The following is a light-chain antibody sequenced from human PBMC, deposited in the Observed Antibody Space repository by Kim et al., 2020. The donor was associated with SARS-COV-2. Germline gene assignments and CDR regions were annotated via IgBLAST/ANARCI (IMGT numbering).Light chain of an antibody. Sequence: SPGKPARITCSGDVRAKKYARWFQQKPGQAPVVVIYKDSERPSGIPERFSGSSSGTTVTLTISGAQVEDEADYYCYSAADNNLVFGGGTQLTVL. V-gene: IGLV3-27*01. CDR3: YSAADNNLV. J-gene: IGLJ3*02. CDR2: KDS. CDR1: VRAKKY.